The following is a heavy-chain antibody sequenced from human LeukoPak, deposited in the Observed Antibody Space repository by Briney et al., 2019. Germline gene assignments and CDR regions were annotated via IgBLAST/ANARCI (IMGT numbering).Heavy chain of an antibody. J-gene: IGHJ4*02. Sequence: GGSLRLSCAASGFTFSDYYMSWIRQAPGKGLEWVSSISSSSSYIYYADSVKGRFTISRDNAKNSLYLQMNSLRAEDTAVYYCARGQGVDTAMVADYWGQGTLVTVSS. CDR3: ARGQGVDTAMVADY. D-gene: IGHD5-18*01. CDR1: GFTFSDYY. V-gene: IGHV3-11*06. CDR2: ISSSSSYI.